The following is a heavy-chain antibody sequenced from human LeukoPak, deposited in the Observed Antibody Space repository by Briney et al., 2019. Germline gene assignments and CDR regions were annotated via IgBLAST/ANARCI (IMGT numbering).Heavy chain of an antibody. Sequence: SETLSLTCTVSGGSISSYYWSWIRRPPGKGLEWIGYIYYSGSTNYNPSLKSRVTISADTSKNQFSLKLSSVTAADTAVYFCARQRGYHYDSTTNRFSDLWGQGTRVTVSS. V-gene: IGHV4-59*08. D-gene: IGHD3-22*01. CDR3: ARQRGYHYDSTTNRFSDL. CDR1: GGSISSYY. J-gene: IGHJ5*02. CDR2: IYYSGST.